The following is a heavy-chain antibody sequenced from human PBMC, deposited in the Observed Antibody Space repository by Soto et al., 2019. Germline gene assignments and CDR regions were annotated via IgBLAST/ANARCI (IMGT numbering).Heavy chain of an antibody. CDR2: IVPNVGTV. CDR3: ARRDTSGFLRYFDN. Sequence: QVQLVQSGAEVKKPGSSVKVSCKASGGTLSSFINYPINWVRQAPGQGLEWMGGIVPNVGTVNYAQKFQGIVTITADKSTGTTYMELSSLRSEDTALYYCARRDTSGFLRYFDNWGQGTLVTVSS. V-gene: IGHV1-69*06. D-gene: IGHD3-3*01. J-gene: IGHJ4*02. CDR1: GGTLSSFINYP.